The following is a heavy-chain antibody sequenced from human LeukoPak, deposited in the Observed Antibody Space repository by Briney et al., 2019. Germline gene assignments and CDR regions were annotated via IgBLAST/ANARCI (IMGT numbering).Heavy chain of an antibody. CDR3: ARDPAGYCSSTSCFTGSGYMDV. CDR1: GYTFTRHY. D-gene: IGHD2-2*02. Sequence: GASVKVPCKASGYTFTRHYIHWVRQAPGQGGEGVGWINPNTDGTNYAQKFQGRVTMTRDTSISTAYMELSRLTSDDTAVYYCARDPAGYCSSTSCFTGSGYMDVWGKGTTVTVSS. J-gene: IGHJ6*03. V-gene: IGHV1-2*02. CDR2: INPNTDGT.